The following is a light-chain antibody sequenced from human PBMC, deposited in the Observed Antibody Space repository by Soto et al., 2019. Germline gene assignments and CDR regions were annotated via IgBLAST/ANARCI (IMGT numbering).Light chain of an antibody. V-gene: IGKV3-15*01. Sequence: EIVMTQSPDTLSVSPGERATLFCRASHSVSSTVAWYQHRPGQAPRLLIYAASTRATGIPARFSGSGSGTEFTLTISSLQSEDFAVYYCQQYNDWLTVGGGTKVDTK. CDR3: QQYNDWLT. CDR1: HSVSST. CDR2: AAS. J-gene: IGKJ4*01.